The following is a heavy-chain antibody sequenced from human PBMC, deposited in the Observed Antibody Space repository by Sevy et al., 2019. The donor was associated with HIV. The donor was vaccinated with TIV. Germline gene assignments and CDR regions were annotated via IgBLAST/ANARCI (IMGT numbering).Heavy chain of an antibody. V-gene: IGHV4-4*07. CDR1: GGSISSYY. D-gene: IGHD1-1*01. J-gene: IGHJ6*02. CDR3: ARDWGLEHHYYYYYGMDV. CDR2: IYTSGST. Sequence: SETLSLTCTVSGGSISSYYWSWIRQPAGKGLEWIGRIYTSGSTNYNPSLKSRVTMSVDTSKNQFSLKLSSVTAADTAVYYCARDWGLEHHYYYYYGMDVWGQGTTVTVSS.